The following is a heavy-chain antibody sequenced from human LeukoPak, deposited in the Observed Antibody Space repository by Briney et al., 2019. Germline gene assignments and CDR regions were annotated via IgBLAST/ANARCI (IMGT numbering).Heavy chain of an antibody. Sequence: AGSLRPSCAAPGFTFRNYAMNCVSQAPGKGLEWVSPISGSTGSTYYADSVKGWFSISRDNSKNTVYLQMNSLRVEDTAVYYCAKGPVSAIVGATTLDYWGQGTLVTVSS. J-gene: IGHJ4*02. V-gene: IGHV3-23*01. CDR3: AKGPVSAIVGATTLDY. D-gene: IGHD1-26*01. CDR2: ISGSTGST. CDR1: GFTFRNYA.